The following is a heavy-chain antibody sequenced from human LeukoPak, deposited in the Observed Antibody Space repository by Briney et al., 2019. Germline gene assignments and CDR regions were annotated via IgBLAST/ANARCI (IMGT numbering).Heavy chain of an antibody. CDR3: AKEGRRDGYRNQYYYFDY. CDR2: ISGSGGST. CDR1: GFTFSSYA. Sequence: GGSLRLSCAASGFTFSSYAMSWVHQAPGKGLEWVSAISGSGGSTYYADSVKGRFTISRDNSKNTLYLQMNSLRAEDTAVYYCAKEGRRDGYRNQYYYFDYWGQGTLVTVSS. D-gene: IGHD5-24*01. J-gene: IGHJ4*02. V-gene: IGHV3-23*01.